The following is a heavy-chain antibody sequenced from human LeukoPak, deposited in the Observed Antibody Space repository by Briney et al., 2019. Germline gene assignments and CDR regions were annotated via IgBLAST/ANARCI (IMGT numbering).Heavy chain of an antibody. D-gene: IGHD4-23*01. J-gene: IGHJ4*02. Sequence: GGSLRLSCAASGFTFSSYAMSWVRQAPGKGLECISGFSGSGGSTYYADSVKGRFTISRDNSKNTLYLLMNSLRADDTAVYYCARDDGGSSPFDYWGQGTLVTVSS. CDR2: FSGSGGST. CDR1: GFTFSSYA. CDR3: ARDDGGSSPFDY. V-gene: IGHV3-23*01.